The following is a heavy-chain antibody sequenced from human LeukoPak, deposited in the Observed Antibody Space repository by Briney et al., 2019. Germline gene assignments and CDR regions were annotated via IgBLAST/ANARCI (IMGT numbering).Heavy chain of an antibody. CDR1: GFTFSSYG. CDR2: ISGSGGST. D-gene: IGHD1-26*01. J-gene: IGHJ4*02. CDR3: AKDLVGANELDY. Sequence: PGGSLRLSCAASGFTFSSYGMSWVRQAPGKGLEWVSAISGSGGSTYYADSVKGRFTISRDNSKNTLYLQMNSLRAEDTAVYYCAKDLVGANELDYWGQGTLVTVSS. V-gene: IGHV3-23*01.